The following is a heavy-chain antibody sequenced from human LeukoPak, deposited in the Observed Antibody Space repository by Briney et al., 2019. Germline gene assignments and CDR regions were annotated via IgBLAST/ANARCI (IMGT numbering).Heavy chain of an antibody. V-gene: IGHV3-33*01. CDR2: IWYDGSNK. D-gene: IGHD6-13*01. J-gene: IGHJ4*02. CDR1: GFTFSSYG. CDR3: ARDFAEGEPGIAHDY. Sequence: PGGSLRLSCAASGFTFSSYGMHWVRQAPGKGLEWVAVIWYDGSNKYYADSVKGRFTISRDNSKNTLYLQMNSLRAEDTAVYYCARDFAEGEPGIAHDYWGQGTLVTVSS.